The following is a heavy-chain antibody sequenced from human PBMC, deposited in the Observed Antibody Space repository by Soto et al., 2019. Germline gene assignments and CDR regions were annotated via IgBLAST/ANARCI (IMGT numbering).Heavy chain of an antibody. J-gene: IGHJ5*02. CDR2: MYYSGTT. D-gene: IGHD6-25*01. V-gene: IGHV4-39*02. CDR1: GGSISSSDFY. Sequence: QLQLQESGPGLVKPSETLSLTCTVSGGSISSSDFYWGWLRQTPGKGMEFIGSMYYSGTTYYNPSRKSRVTISVDTSQNHFTLKLISGTAADTAVYYCAVVDSTGNWFDPWGEGALVTVSS. CDR3: AVVDSTGNWFDP.